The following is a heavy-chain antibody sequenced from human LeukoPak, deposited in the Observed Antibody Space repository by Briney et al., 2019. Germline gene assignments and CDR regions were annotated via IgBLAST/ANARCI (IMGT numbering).Heavy chain of an antibody. CDR1: EVTFSRYW. J-gene: IGHJ6*02. V-gene: IGHV3-7*01. D-gene: IGHD2-2*01. CDR3: ARRADIVVVPAAIQYYGMDV. Sequence: GGSLRLSCAASEVTFSRYWMSWVRQAPGKGPEWVANIKQDGSEKYYLDSVEGRFTISRDNAKNSLYLQMNSLRAEDTAVYYCARRADIVVVPAAIQYYGMDVWGQGTTVTVSS. CDR2: IKQDGSEK.